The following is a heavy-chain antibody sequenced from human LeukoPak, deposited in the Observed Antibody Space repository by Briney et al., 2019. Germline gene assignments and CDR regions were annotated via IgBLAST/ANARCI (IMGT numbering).Heavy chain of an antibody. D-gene: IGHD6-13*01. CDR2: IGTAGDT. V-gene: IGHV3-13*01. CDR3: AKGLYSSSWPLFDY. Sequence: GGSLRLSCAASGFTFSRYDMHWVRQATGKGLEWVSAIGTAGDTYYAGSVKGRFTISRDNAKNSLYLQMNRLRAEDTALYYCAKGLYSSSWPLFDYWGQGTLVTVSS. J-gene: IGHJ4*02. CDR1: GFTFSRYD.